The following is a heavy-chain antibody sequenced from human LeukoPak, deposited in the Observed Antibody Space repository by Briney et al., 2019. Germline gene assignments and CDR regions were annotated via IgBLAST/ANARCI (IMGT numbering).Heavy chain of an antibody. CDR3: AMAEDTAMVTDLNY. V-gene: IGHV3-7*01. J-gene: IGHJ4*02. Sequence: GGSLRLSCAASGFTFSTYWMSWVRQTPEKGLEWVANIKVDGSEKYYVDSVKGRFTISRDNAKNSLYLQMNSLRAEDTAVYYCAMAEDTAMVTDLNYWGQGTLVTVSS. CDR1: GFTFSTYW. CDR2: IKVDGSEK. D-gene: IGHD5-18*01.